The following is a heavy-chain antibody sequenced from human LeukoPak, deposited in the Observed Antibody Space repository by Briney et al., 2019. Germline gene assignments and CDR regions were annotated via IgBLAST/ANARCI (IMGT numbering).Heavy chain of an antibody. J-gene: IGHJ4*02. D-gene: IGHD1-14*01. CDR2: ISLSGSTI. Sequence: PGGSLRLSCAASGLTFSYFEMNWVRQAPGKGLEWLSYISLSGSTIYYADPVKGRFTISRDNSKNTLYLQMNSLRADDTAVYYCAREGNRNLDLDYWGQGTLVTVSS. CDR3: AREGNRNLDLDY. CDR1: GLTFSYFE. V-gene: IGHV3-48*03.